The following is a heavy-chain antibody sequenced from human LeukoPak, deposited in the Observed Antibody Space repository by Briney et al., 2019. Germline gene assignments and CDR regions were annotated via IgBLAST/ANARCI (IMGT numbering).Heavy chain of an antibody. CDR2: ISGSGGST. V-gene: IGHV3-23*01. D-gene: IGHD1-26*01. CDR3: AKPIVGATISAFDI. CDR1: GFTFSSYA. J-gene: IGHJ3*02. Sequence: GGSLRLSCAASGFTFSSYAMSWVRQAPGKGLKWVSAISGSGGSTYYADSVKGRFTISRDNSKNTLYLQINSLRAEDTAVYYCAKPIVGATISAFDIWGQGTMVTVSS.